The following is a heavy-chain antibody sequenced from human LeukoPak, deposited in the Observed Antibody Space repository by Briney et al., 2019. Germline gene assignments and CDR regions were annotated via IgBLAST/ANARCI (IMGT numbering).Heavy chain of an antibody. CDR1: GFTFSNFA. CDR2: ISGSGGST. J-gene: IGHJ4*02. D-gene: IGHD1-26*01. V-gene: IGHV3-23*01. Sequence: GGSLRLSCVASGFTFSNFAMSWVRKAPGKGLEWVSVISGSGGSTCCADSVKGRFTISRDNSKTTLYLQIDSLRAEDTAVYYCAKRETSRSKYFDYWGQGTLVTVSS. CDR3: AKRETSRSKYFDY.